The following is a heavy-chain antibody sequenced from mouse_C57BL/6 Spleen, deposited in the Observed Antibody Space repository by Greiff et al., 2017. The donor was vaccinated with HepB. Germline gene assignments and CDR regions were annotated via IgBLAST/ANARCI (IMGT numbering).Heavy chain of an antibody. Sequence: VKLVESGAELVRPGASVKLSCKASGYTFTDYYINWVKQRPGQGLEWIARIYPGSGNTYYNEKFKGKATLTAEKSSSTAYMQLSSLTSEDSAVYFCAMNEGYWGQGTTLTVSS. V-gene: IGHV1-76*01. CDR3: AMNEGY. J-gene: IGHJ2*01. CDR1: GYTFTDYY. CDR2: IYPGSGNT.